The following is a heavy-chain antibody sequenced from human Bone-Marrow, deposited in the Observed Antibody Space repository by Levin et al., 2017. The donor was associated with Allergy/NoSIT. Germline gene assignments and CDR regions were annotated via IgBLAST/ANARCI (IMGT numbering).Heavy chain of an antibody. J-gene: IGHJ4*02. D-gene: IGHD6-19*01. CDR2: ISSSSSFI. Sequence: GESLKISCAASGFTFSSYSMHWVRQAPGKGLEWVSSISSSSSFIYYADSVRGRFTISRDNVKNSLYLHLNSLRAEDSAVYYCARASGWPEGRFDSWGQGTLVTVS. V-gene: IGHV3-21*01. CDR1: GFTFSSYS. CDR3: ARASGWPEGRFDS.